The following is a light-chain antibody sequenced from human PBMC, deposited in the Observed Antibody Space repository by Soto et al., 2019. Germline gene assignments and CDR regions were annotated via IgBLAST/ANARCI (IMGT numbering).Light chain of an antibody. V-gene: IGKV3-15*01. CDR1: QSIKSK. CDR2: GAS. Sequence: EIVMTQSPATLSVSPGERATLFCRASQSIKSKLAWYQQQPGQAPRLLIYGASTRATGIPTRFSGSGSGTEFTLTISSLQSEDFATYFCQQADSFPLTFGGGTKVEIK. CDR3: QQADSFPLT. J-gene: IGKJ4*01.